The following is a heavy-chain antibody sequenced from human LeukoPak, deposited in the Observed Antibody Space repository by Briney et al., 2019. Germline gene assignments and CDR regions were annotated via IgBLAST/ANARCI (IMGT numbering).Heavy chain of an antibody. CDR1: GFTVSFYA. V-gene: IGHV3-23*01. CDR3: ARSMTTVWLDY. J-gene: IGHJ4*02. Sequence: GGSLRLSCAASGFTVSFYAMSWVRQAPGKGLEWVSVIAGGGSSTYYADSVKGRFTISRDNSKNTLYLQMNSLRVEDTAVYYCARSMTTVWLDYWGQGTLVTVSS. CDR2: IAGGGSST. D-gene: IGHD4-11*01.